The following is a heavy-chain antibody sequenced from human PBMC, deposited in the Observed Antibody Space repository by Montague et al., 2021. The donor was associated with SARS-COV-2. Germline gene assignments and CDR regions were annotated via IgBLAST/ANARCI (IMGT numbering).Heavy chain of an antibody. J-gene: IGHJ3*02. CDR3: TAEASMILLVSLRLGGEDAFAI. V-gene: IGHV3-15*05. D-gene: IGHD3-22*01. CDR1: GFTFKNAW. CDR2: IKSQTDGGTT. Sequence: SLRLSCSASGFTFKNAWMSWVRQAPGMGLEWVGRIKSQTDGGTTXYAAPVKGRFTISRDDSRNTLYLQLSSLETEDTALYYCTAEASMILLVSLRLGGEDAFAIWGQGTRVTVSS.